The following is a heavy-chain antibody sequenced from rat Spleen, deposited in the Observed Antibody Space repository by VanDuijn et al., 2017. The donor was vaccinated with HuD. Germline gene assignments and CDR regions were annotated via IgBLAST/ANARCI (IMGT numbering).Heavy chain of an antibody. V-gene: IGHV5-29*01. J-gene: IGHJ2*01. CDR2: ISSDGGST. D-gene: IGHD1-5*01. CDR1: GFTFSDYY. Sequence: EVQLVESDGGLVQPGRSLKLSCAASGFTFSDYYMAWVRQAPTKGLEWVATISSDGGSTYYRDSVKGRFTISRDNAKSTLYLQMDSLRSEDTATYYCARLGYNPFDSWGQGVMVTVSS. CDR3: ARLGYNPFDS.